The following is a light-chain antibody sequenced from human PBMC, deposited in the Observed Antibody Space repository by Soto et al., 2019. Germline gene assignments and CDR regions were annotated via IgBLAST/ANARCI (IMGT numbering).Light chain of an antibody. CDR2: DAS. CDR1: QSVSSY. CDR3: QQRSNWPLT. J-gene: IGKJ4*01. V-gene: IGKV3-11*01. Sequence: EIVLTQSPATLSLSPGERATLSCRASQSVSSYLAWYQQKSGQAPRLLIYDASNRATGIPARFGGSGSGTDLTLTISSLEPEDFAVYYCQQRSNWPLTFGGGTKVEIK.